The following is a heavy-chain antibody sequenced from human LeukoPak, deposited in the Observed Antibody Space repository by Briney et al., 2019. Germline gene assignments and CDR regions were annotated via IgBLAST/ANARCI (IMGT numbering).Heavy chain of an antibody. J-gene: IGHJ4*02. CDR1: GFTFSSYA. Sequence: GGSLRLSCAASGFTFSSYAMSWVRQAPGKGLEWVSAISGSGGSTYYADSVKGRFTISRDNSENTLYLQMNSLRAEDTAVYYCAKGREMATIPFDYWGQGTLVTVSS. CDR2: ISGSGGST. CDR3: AKGREMATIPFDY. D-gene: IGHD5-24*01. V-gene: IGHV3-23*01.